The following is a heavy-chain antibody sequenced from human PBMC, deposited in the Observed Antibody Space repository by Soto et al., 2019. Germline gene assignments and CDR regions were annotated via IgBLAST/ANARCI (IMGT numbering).Heavy chain of an antibody. J-gene: IGHJ4*02. CDR3: AKEGECMSTSCYVDY. CDR1: GFTFSSYG. V-gene: IGHV3-30*18. Sequence: QVQLVESGGGVVQPGRSLRLSCAASGFTFSSYGMHWVRQAPGKGLEWVAVISYDGSNKYYADSVKGRFTISRDNSKNTLYLQMNSLRAEDTAVYYCAKEGECMSTSCYVDYWGQGTLVTVSS. D-gene: IGHD2-2*01. CDR2: ISYDGSNK.